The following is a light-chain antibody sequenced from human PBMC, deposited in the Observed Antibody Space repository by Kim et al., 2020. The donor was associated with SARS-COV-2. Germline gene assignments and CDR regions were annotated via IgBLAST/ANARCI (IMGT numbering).Light chain of an antibody. Sequence: SASVGDRVTSTCRASQSISSYLKWYQQKPVKAPKLLIYAASSLQSGVPSRFSGSGSGTDFTLTISSLRPEDFATYYCQQSYSTPYTFGQETKLEI. CDR1: QSISSY. CDR2: AAS. V-gene: IGKV1-39*01. CDR3: QQSYSTPYT. J-gene: IGKJ2*01.